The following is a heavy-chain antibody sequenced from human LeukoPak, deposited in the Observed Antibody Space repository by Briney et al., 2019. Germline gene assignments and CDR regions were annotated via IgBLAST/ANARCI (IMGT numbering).Heavy chain of an antibody. D-gene: IGHD3-3*01. V-gene: IGHV3-23*01. CDR3: ATLSYDVWTGINWFDP. CDR1: GFIFSSYA. Sequence: AGTLRLSCAASGFIFSSYAISWVRQAPGKGLEWVSGIRTSGDTFYADSVKGRFTISRDISKNTVYLQMNSLRAEDSAVYYCATLSYDVWTGINWFDPWGQGTLVTVSS. CDR2: IRTSGDT. J-gene: IGHJ5*02.